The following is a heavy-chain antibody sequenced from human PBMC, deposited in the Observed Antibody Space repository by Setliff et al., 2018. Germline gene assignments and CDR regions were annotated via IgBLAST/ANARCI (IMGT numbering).Heavy chain of an antibody. CDR1: GGSISSYY. CDR2: IYYSGST. D-gene: IGHD6-13*01. Sequence: SETLSLTCTVSGGSISSYYWSWIRQPPGKGLEWIGYIYYSGSTNYSPSLKSRVTISVDTSKNQFSLKLTSLTAADTAVYYCARGGSWYGSSFDSWGQGRLVTVSS. V-gene: IGHV4-59*01. J-gene: IGHJ4*02. CDR3: ARGGSWYGSSFDS.